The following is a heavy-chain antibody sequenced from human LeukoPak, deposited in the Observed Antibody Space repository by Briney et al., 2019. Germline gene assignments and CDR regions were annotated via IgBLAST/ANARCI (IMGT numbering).Heavy chain of an antibody. CDR3: AKCLLSGDSPIFDS. V-gene: IGHV3-23*01. Sequence: PGGSLRLSCTASGFTLQNYAMSWVRQAPGKGLEFVSGISDSGGSTYYADSVKGRFTISRDNSKNMLYLQMNSLRAEDTALYYCAKCLLSGDSPIFDSWAQGTLVTVSS. D-gene: IGHD2-21*01. CDR1: GFTLQNYA. CDR2: ISDSGGST. J-gene: IGHJ4*02.